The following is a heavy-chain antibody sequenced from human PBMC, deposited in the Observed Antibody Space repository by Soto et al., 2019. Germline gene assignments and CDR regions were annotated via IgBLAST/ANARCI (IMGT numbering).Heavy chain of an antibody. D-gene: IGHD3-16*01. CDR2: IIPILGIA. V-gene: IGHV1-69*02. CDR3: AIYGKLDY. CDR1: GGTFSSYT. Sequence: QVQLVQSGAEVKKPGSSVKVSCKAYGGTFSSYTICWVRQAPGQGLEWMGRIIPILGIANYAQKFQGRVTITADKSTSTAYMELSSLRSEDTAMYYCAIYGKLDYWGQGTLVTVSS. J-gene: IGHJ4*02.